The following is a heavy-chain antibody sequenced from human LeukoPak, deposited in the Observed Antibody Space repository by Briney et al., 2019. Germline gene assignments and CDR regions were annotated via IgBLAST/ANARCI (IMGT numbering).Heavy chain of an antibody. CDR1: GGSISSYY. J-gene: IGHJ6*04. Sequence: SETLSLTCTVSGGSISSYYWSWIRQPPGKGLEWIGYIYYSGSTNYNPSLKSRVTISVDTSKNQFSLKLSSVTAADTAVYYCARDRRIAVAGQFYYYGMDVWGKGTTVTVSS. V-gene: IGHV4-59*01. CDR2: IYYSGST. D-gene: IGHD6-19*01. CDR3: ARDRRIAVAGQFYYYGMDV.